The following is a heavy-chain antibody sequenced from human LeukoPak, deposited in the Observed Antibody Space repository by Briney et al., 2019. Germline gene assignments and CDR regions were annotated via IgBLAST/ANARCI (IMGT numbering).Heavy chain of an antibody. CDR2: IYHSGST. CDR3: ARGDSSGSDY. J-gene: IGHJ4*02. D-gene: IGHD3-22*01. CDR1: GGSISGGGYS. Sequence: SETLSLTCAVSGGSISGGGYSWSWIRQPPGKGLEWIGYIYHSGSTYYNPSLKSRVTISVDRSKNQFSLKLSSVTAADTAVYYCARGDSSGSDYWGQGTLVTVSS. V-gene: IGHV4-30-2*01.